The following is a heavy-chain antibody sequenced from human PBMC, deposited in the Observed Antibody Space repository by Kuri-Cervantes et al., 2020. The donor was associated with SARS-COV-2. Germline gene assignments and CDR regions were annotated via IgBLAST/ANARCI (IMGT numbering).Heavy chain of an antibody. Sequence: GESLKISCAASGFTFSDYYMSWIRQAPGKGLEWVSYISSSGSSIYYADSVRGRFTISRDNAKNSLYLQMNSLRAEDTAVYYCARGTYYDFWSGSWAAYYYYMDVWGKGTTVTVSS. CDR3: ARGTYYDFWSGSWAAYYYYMDV. D-gene: IGHD3-3*01. CDR1: GFTFSDYY. J-gene: IGHJ6*03. V-gene: IGHV3-11*04. CDR2: ISSSGSSI.